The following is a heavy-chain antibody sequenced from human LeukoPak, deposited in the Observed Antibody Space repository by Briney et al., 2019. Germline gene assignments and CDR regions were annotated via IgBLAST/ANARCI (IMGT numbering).Heavy chain of an antibody. V-gene: IGHV1-8*01. CDR2: MNPNSGNT. D-gene: IGHD2-15*01. CDR1: GYTFTSYD. Sequence: ASVKVSCKASGYTFTSYDINWVRQATGQGLEWMGWMNPNSGNTGYAQKFQGRVTMTRNTSISTAYMELSSLRSEDSAVYYCASTLGYCSGGSCSDYWGQGTLVTVSS. CDR3: ASTLGYCSGGSCSDY. J-gene: IGHJ4*02.